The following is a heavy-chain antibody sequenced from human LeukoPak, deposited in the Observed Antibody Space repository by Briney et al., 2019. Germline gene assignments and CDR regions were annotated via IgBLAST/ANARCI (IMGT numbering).Heavy chain of an antibody. D-gene: IGHD3-22*01. CDR3: ARADYYDSSGPRFDY. V-gene: IGHV4-59*12. J-gene: IGHJ4*02. CDR2: IYYSGST. Sequence: SETLSLTCTVSGGSISSCYWSWIRQPPGKGLEWIGYIYYSGSTNYNPSLKSRVTISVDTSKNQFSLKLSSVTAADTAVYYCARADYYDSSGPRFDYWGQGTLVTVSS. CDR1: GGSISSCY.